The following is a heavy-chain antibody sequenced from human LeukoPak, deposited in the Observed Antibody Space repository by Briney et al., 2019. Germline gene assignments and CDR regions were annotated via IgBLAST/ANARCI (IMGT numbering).Heavy chain of an antibody. V-gene: IGHV3-7*01. J-gene: IGHJ6*03. Sequence: GGSLRLSCAASGFTFSSYWMTWVRQAPGKGLEWVANIKQDGSEKYYVDSVKGRFTISRDNAKNSLYLQMNSLRAEDTAVYYCARDAYGDYLGYYYYMDVWGKGTTVTISS. D-gene: IGHD4-17*01. CDR2: IKQDGSEK. CDR1: GFTFSSYW. CDR3: ARDAYGDYLGYYYYMDV.